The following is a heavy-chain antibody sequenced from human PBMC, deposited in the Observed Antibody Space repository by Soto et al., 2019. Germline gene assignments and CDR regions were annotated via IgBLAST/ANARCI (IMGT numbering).Heavy chain of an antibody. D-gene: IGHD2-15*01. CDR3: ISHSPEDMIRT. CDR2: IRNKANSYAT. V-gene: IGHV3-73*01. J-gene: IGHJ4*02. CDR1: GFTFSGSS. Sequence: VGSLRLSCAASGFTFSGSSVHWVRQASGKGLEWVGRIRNKANSYATAYAASVRGRFTISRDDSKNTAFLQMNSLNTEDTAVYYCISHSPEDMIRTWGQGTLVTVSS.